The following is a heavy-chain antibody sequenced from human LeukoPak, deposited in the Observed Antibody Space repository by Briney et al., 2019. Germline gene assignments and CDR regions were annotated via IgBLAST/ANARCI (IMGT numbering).Heavy chain of an antibody. Sequence: GSLRLPCAVSGFIFSDYGFHWVRQAPGKGLEWVAVTRFDGSIKQYADSVKGRFTISRDDSKSTLYLQMNSLKSEDTAVYYCARWGGTRQYYFDYWGRGTLVTVSS. J-gene: IGHJ4*02. CDR1: GFIFSDYG. CDR3: ARWGGTRQYYFDY. D-gene: IGHD1-1*01. V-gene: IGHV3-33*01. CDR2: TRFDGSIK.